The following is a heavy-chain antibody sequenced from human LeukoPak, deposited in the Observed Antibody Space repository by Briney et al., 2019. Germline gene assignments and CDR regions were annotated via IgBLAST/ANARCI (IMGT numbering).Heavy chain of an antibody. CDR2: INHSGST. Sequence: SETLSPPRAVYGGAFSGYYWGWIPPPPRKGLEWTGEINHSGSTNYNPSLKSRVTISVDTSKNQFSLKLSSVTAADTAVYYCARVGADGSGFLFDYWGQGTLVTVSS. V-gene: IGHV4-34*01. J-gene: IGHJ4*02. CDR3: ARVGADGSGFLFDY. D-gene: IGHD3-10*01. CDR1: GGAFSGYY.